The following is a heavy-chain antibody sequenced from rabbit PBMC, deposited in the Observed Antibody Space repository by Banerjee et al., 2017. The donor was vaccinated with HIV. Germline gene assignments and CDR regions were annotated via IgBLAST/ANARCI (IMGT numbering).Heavy chain of an antibody. D-gene: IGHD1-1*01. Sequence: QQQLEESGGGLVKPGGTLALTCKASGIDFSSYYYMCWVRQAPGKGLEWIACIYGGSSDYSAYANWAKGRFTISKTSSTTVTLQMTSLTAADTATYFCARGSDSGPYLFDPWGPGTLVTVS. CDR2: IYGGSSDYS. J-gene: IGHJ2*01. V-gene: IGHV1S45*01. CDR1: GIDFSSYYY. CDR3: ARGSDSGPYLFDP.